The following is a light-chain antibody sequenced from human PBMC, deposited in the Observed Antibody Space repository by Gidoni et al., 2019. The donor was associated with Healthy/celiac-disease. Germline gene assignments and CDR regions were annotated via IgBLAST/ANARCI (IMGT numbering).Light chain of an antibody. CDR1: QSVLYSSNNKNY. CDR2: WAS. CDR3: QQYYSTPIT. V-gene: IGKV4-1*01. J-gene: IGKJ3*01. Sequence: DIVMTQSPDSLAVSLGERATINCKSSQSVLYSSNNKNYLAWYQQKPGQPPKLLLYWASTRESGVPYRFRCRGSGTDFTLPIRSLQAEDVAVYYCQQYYSTPITFGPGTKVDIK.